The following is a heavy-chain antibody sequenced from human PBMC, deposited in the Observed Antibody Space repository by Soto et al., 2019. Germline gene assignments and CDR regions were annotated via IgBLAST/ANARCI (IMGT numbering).Heavy chain of an antibody. J-gene: IGHJ4*02. CDR3: SRISDFWNSYDPNYFQY. Sequence: GEALKISCKVSGYSFSRHWIGWVRQMPGKGQGWKRINYPHDPQPSYSPSSDRQVTIAHDTSISTAYLQGSSLQASDSAMYYFSRISDFWNSYDPNYFQYWGQGTLVTVSS. V-gene: IGHV5-51*01. CDR2: NYPHDPQP. D-gene: IGHD3-3*01. CDR1: GYSFSRHW.